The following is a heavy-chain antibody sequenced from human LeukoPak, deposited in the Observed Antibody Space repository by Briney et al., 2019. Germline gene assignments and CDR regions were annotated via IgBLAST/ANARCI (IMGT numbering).Heavy chain of an antibody. CDR1: GGSISSYY. CDR2: IYYSGST. CDR3: ARGRTVTAQPGYYYYYMDV. J-gene: IGHJ6*03. D-gene: IGHD2-21*02. Sequence: ASETLSLTCTVSGGSISSYYWSWIRQPPGKGLGWIGYIYYSGSTNYNPSLKSRVTISVDTSKNQFSLKLSSVTAADTAVYYCARGRTVTAQPGYYYYYMDVWGKGTTVTVSS. V-gene: IGHV4-59*01.